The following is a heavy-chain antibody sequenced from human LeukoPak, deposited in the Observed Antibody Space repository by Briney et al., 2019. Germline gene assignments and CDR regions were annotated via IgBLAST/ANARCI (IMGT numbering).Heavy chain of an antibody. D-gene: IGHD2-2*01. J-gene: IGHJ4*02. Sequence: SQTLSLTCTVSGGSVSSGNYHWSWIRQPPGKGLEWIGSIYYSGSTYYNPSLKSRVTISVDTSKNQFSLKLSSVTAADTAVYYCARHAEIVVVPAAITGYFDYWGQGTLVTVSS. CDR3: ARHAEIVVVPAAITGYFDY. CDR1: GGSVSSGNYH. CDR2: IYYSGST. V-gene: IGHV4-39*01.